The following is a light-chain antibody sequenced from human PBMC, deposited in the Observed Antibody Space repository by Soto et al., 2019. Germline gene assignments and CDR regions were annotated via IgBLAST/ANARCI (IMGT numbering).Light chain of an antibody. CDR3: QQYNSYSRT. CDR1: QSINTW. CDR2: KAS. J-gene: IGKJ1*01. V-gene: IGKV1-5*03. Sequence: IHLTHSPSTLSGSWGDTITMTFRASQSINTWFAWYQQRPGKAPKLLIYKASSLEGGVPSRFSGSGSGTEFTLTIRSLQPDDFATYYCQQYNSYSRTFGQGTKV.